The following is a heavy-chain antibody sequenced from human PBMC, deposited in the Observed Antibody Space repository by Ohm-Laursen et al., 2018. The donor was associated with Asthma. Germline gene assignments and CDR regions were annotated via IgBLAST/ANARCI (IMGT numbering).Heavy chain of an antibody. CDR3: AKSPKDGDYTNWFDP. V-gene: IGHV3-23*01. CDR1: GFTFSSYA. D-gene: IGHD4-17*01. Sequence: SLRLSCTASGFTFSSYAMSWVRQAPAKGLEWVSGISGSGGSTYYADFVKGRFTISRDSSKNTLYLQMNTLRAEDTALYYCAKSPKDGDYTNWFDPWGQGTLVTVSS. J-gene: IGHJ5*02. CDR2: ISGSGGST.